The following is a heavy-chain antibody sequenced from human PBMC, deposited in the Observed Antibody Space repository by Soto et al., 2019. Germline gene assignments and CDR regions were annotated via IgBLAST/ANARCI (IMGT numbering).Heavy chain of an antibody. J-gene: IGHJ4*02. CDR3: AREIRYYFDF. Sequence: SLRLSCAASGFTFSSYGMHWVRQARGKGMECVAVIWYDGTNKYYADSVTGRFTISRDNSQNTLYLQMDSVRAEDTAVYYGAREIRYYFDFWGQGTMVTVSS. CDR1: GFTFSSYG. CDR2: IWYDGTNK. V-gene: IGHV3-33*01.